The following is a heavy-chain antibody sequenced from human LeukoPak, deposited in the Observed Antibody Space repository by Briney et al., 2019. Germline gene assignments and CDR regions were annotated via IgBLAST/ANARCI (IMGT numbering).Heavy chain of an antibody. V-gene: IGHV3-30*18. CDR3: AKRPSDYGDYVSYFDH. J-gene: IGHJ4*02. D-gene: IGHD4-17*01. CDR1: GFSFISYG. CDR2: ISDDGRSK. Sequence: GGSLRLSCGASGFSFISYGMHWVRQAPGKGLEWVGVISDDGRSKDYADSVKGRLTISRDNSKDTLYLQMNSLRVGDTAVYYCAKRPSDYGDYVSYFDHWGQGTLVTVSS.